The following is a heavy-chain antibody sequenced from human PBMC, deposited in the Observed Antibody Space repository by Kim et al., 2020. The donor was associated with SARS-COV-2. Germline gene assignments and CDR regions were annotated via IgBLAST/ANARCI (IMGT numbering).Heavy chain of an antibody. D-gene: IGHD3-3*01. CDR3: ARLRFLALPSDYDFWSGYSGRRGMDV. CDR2: IYPGDSDT. J-gene: IGHJ6*02. CDR1: GYSFTSYW. Sequence: GESLKISCKGSGYSFTSYWIGWVRQMPGKGLEWMGIIYPGDSDTRYSPSFQGQVTISADKSISTAYLQWSSLKASDTAMYYCARLRFLALPSDYDFWSGYSGRRGMDVWGQGTTVTVSS. V-gene: IGHV5-51*01.